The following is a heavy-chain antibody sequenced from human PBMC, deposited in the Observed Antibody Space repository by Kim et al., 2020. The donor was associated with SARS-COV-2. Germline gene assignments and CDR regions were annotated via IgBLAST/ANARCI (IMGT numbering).Heavy chain of an antibody. D-gene: IGHD3-22*01. V-gene: IGHV3-64D*09. CDR2: ISSNGGST. Sequence: GGSLRLSCSASGFTFSSYAMHWVRQAPGKGLEYVSAISSNGGSTYYADSVKGRFTISRDNSKNTLYLQMSSLRAEDTAVYYCVKDREAWLLHFADLGYWGQGTLVTVSS. CDR1: GFTFSSYA. CDR3: VKDREAWLLHFADLGY. J-gene: IGHJ4*02.